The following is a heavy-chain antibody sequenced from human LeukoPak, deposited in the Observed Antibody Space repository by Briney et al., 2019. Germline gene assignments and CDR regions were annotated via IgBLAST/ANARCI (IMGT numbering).Heavy chain of an antibody. CDR1: GYTFTSYG. Sequence: ASVKVSCKASGYTFTSYGISWVRQAPGQVLEWMGWISAYNGNTHYAQKLQGRVTMTTDTSTSTVYMELRSLRSDDTAVYYCARGSPPRRNYDSRGYYSYYFDCWGQGTLVTVSS. D-gene: IGHD3-22*01. J-gene: IGHJ4*02. CDR3: ARGSPPRRNYDSRGYYSYYFDC. V-gene: IGHV1-18*01. CDR2: ISAYNGNT.